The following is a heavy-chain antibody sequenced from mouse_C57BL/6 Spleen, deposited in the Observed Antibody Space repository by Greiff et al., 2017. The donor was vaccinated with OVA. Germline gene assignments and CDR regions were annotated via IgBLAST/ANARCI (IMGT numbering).Heavy chain of an antibody. J-gene: IGHJ2*01. CDR2: IHPNSGST. D-gene: IGHD1-1*01. V-gene: IGHV1-64*01. CDR3: ARDGHLITTVSY. Sequence: VQLQQPGAELVKPGASVKLSCKASGYTFTSYWMHWVKQRPGQGLEWIGMIHPNSGSTNYNEKFKSKATLTVDKSSSTAYMQLSSLTSEDSAVYYCARDGHLITTVSYWGQGTTLTVSS. CDR1: GYTFTSYW.